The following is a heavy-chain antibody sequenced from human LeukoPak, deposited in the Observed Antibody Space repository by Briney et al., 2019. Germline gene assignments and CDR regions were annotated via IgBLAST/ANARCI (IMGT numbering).Heavy chain of an antibody. Sequence: GGSLRLSCAASGFALSDYWMHWVLHAPGKGLEWVSRINSEGGLISYTDSVKGRFTIYRDNAKNTLYLQMNSLTAEDTAMYYCTRAAEQRPIDYWGQGTLVTVSS. CDR1: GFALSDYW. J-gene: IGHJ4*02. V-gene: IGHV3-74*01. CDR3: TRAAEQRPIDY. CDR2: INSEGGLI. D-gene: IGHD6-25*01.